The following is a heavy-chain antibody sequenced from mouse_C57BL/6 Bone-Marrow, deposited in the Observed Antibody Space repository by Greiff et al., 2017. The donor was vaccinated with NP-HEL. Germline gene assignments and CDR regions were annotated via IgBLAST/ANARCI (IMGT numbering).Heavy chain of an antibody. Sequence: QVQLQQPGAELVMPGASVKLSCKASGYTFTSYWMHWVKQRPGQGLEWIGEIDPSDSYTDYNQKFKGKSTLTVDKSSSTAYMQLSSLTSEDSAVYYCARGARIYYYGSTPFDYWGQGTTLTVSS. CDR1: GYTFTSYW. CDR3: ARGARIYYYGSTPFDY. CDR2: IDPSDSYT. V-gene: IGHV1-69*01. J-gene: IGHJ2*01. D-gene: IGHD1-1*01.